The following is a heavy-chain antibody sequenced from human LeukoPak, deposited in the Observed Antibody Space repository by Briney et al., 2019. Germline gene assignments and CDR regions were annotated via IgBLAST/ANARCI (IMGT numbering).Heavy chain of an antibody. V-gene: IGHV1-24*01. J-gene: IGHJ6*02. CDR1: GYTLTEIS. CDR3: ATLPRPYYYYGMDV. Sequence: GASVKVSCKVSGYTLTEISMHWVRQALGKGLEWLGRFDPEDGETIYAQKFQGRVTMTEDTSTDTAYMELSSLRSEDTAVYYCATLPRPYYYYGMDVWGQGTTVTVSS. CDR2: FDPEDGET.